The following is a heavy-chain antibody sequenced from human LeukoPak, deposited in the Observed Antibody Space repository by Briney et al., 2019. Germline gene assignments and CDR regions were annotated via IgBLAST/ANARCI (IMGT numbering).Heavy chain of an antibody. Sequence: GGSLRLSCAASGFSVSTKSMSWVRQAPGKGLEWVSLIYSGGGSYYADSVKGRFTISRDNSKNTLYLQMNSLRAEDTAVYYCARSDSGWSPMDYWGQGTLVTVSS. D-gene: IGHD6-19*01. CDR3: ARSDSGWSPMDY. J-gene: IGHJ4*02. CDR2: IYSGGGS. V-gene: IGHV3-53*01. CDR1: GFSVSTKS.